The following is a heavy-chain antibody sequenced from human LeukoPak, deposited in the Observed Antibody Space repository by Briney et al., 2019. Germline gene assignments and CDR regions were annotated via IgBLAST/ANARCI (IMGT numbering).Heavy chain of an antibody. CDR2: IRSKAYGETA. J-gene: IGHJ4*02. CDR3: TRDRGAYNLYDY. Sequence: GGSLRLSCTASGFTFGDYAMSWIRQAPGKGREWVGFIRSKAYGETADYAASVKGRFTISRDDSKAIAYLQMNSLKTEDTAVYHCTRDRGAYNLYDYWGQGTLVTVSS. V-gene: IGHV3-49*03. D-gene: IGHD1-1*01. CDR1: GFTFGDYA.